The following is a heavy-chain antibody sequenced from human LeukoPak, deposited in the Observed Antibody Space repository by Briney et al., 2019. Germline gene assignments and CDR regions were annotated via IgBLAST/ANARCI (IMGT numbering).Heavy chain of an antibody. CDR2: ISGSGGST. Sequence: GGSLRLSCTVSGFTVSSNSMSWVRQAPGKGLEWVSAISGSGGSTYYADSVKGRFTISRDNSKNTLYLQMNSLRAEDTAVYYCATVAAAGTFDYWGQGTLVTVSS. CDR1: GFTVSSNS. V-gene: IGHV3-23*01. D-gene: IGHD6-13*01. J-gene: IGHJ4*02. CDR3: ATVAAAGTFDY.